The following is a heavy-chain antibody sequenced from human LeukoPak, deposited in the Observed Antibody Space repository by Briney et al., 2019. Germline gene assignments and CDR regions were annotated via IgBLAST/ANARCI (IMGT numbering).Heavy chain of an antibody. J-gene: IGHJ2*01. CDR3: ARGDSGSWYYWYFDL. CDR2: IWYDGSNK. V-gene: IGHV3-33*01. Sequence: PGRSLRLSCAASGFTFSSYGMHWVRQAPGKGLEWVAVIWYDGSNKYYADSVKGRFTISRDNSKNTLYLQMNSLRAEDTAVYYCARGDSGSWYYWYFDLWGRGTLVTVSS. CDR1: GFTFSSYG. D-gene: IGHD6-13*01.